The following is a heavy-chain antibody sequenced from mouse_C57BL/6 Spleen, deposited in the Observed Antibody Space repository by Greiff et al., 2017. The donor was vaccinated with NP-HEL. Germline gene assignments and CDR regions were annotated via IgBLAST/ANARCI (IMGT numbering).Heavy chain of an antibody. CDR1: GFTFSSYA. J-gene: IGHJ3*01. V-gene: IGHV5-4*01. Sequence: DVHLVESGGGLVKPGGSLKLSCAASGFTFSSYAMSWVRQTPDKRLEWVATLSDGGSYTYYPDNVKGRVTISRDNAKNNLYLQMSHLKSEDTAMYYCAREKEWFAYWGQGTLVTVSA. CDR3: AREKEWFAY. CDR2: LSDGGSYT.